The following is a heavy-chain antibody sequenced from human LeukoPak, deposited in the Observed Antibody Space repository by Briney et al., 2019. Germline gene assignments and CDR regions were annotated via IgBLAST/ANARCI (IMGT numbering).Heavy chain of an antibody. CDR3: ARARPWDSSRSYYFGMDV. D-gene: IGHD3-22*01. CDR1: GFTFSSYA. J-gene: IGHJ6*02. V-gene: IGHV3-23*01. CDR2: IPGSGGAT. Sequence: GGSLRLSCEASGFTFSSYAIRWVRQAPGTGLEWVSSIPGSGGATYYADSVRGRFSISRDSSKNTVYLQMNSLRDEDTAVYYCARARPWDSSRSYYFGMDVWGHGTTVTVSS.